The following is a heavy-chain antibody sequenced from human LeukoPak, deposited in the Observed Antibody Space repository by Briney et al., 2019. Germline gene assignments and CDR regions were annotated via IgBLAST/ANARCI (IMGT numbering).Heavy chain of an antibody. J-gene: IGHJ6*02. D-gene: IGHD6-19*01. Sequence: SETLSLTCTVSGGSISSGGYYWSWIRQHPGKGLEWIGYSYYSGSTNYNPSLKSRVTIPLDTSKNQFSLKLTSVTAADTAVYYCARDLGGSGWPYYYYGMDVWGQGTTVTVSS. CDR2: SYYSGST. CDR3: ARDLGGSGWPYYYYGMDV. CDR1: GGSISSGGYY. V-gene: IGHV4-31*02.